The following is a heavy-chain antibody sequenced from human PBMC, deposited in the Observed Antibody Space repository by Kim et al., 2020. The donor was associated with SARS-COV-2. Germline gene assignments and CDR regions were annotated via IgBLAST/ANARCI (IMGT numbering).Heavy chain of an antibody. J-gene: IGHJ4*02. D-gene: IGHD6-13*01. CDR3: AAVAAARFDY. V-gene: IGHV4-31*02. Sequence: YPNPSLKGRVTISVDTYKNQFSLKLSSVTAADTAVYYCAAVAAARFDYWGQGTLVTVSS.